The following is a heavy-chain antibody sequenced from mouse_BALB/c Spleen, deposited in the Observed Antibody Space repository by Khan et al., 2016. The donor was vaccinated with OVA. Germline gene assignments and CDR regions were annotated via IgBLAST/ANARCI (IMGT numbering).Heavy chain of an antibody. CDR3: VKLRVFYFDY. V-gene: IGHV2-3*01. CDR1: GFSLTSNG. J-gene: IGHJ2*01. Sequence: QVQLKESGPGLVAPSQSLSITCTVSGFSLTSNGVSWVRQPPGKGLEWLGVIWGDGSINYHSVLKSRLSISKDNSKSQVFLKLNSLQTDETATYYCVKLRVFYFDYWGQGTTLTVSS. CDR2: IWGDGSI.